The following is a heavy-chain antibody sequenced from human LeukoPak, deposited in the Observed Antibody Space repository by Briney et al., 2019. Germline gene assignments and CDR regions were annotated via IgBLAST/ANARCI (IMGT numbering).Heavy chain of an antibody. CDR1: GGTFSSYA. V-gene: IGHV1-69*05. D-gene: IGHD3-10*01. CDR3: AGGTMVRGVFDY. J-gene: IGHJ4*02. Sequence: SVKVSCKASGGTFSSYAISWVRQAPGQGLEWMGEIIPIFGTANYAQKFQGRVTITTDESTSTAYMELSSLRSEDTAVYYCAGGTMVRGVFDYWGQGTLVTVSS. CDR2: IIPIFGTA.